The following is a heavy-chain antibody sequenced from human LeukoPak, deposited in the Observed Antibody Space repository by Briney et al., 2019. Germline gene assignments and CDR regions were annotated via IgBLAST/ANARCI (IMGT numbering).Heavy chain of an antibody. CDR1: GFTFDDYG. Sequence: PGGSLRLSCAASGFTFDDYGMSWVRQAPGKGLEWVSGINWNGGSTGYADSVKGRFTISRDNAKNSLYLQMNSLRAEDTALYYCARDRPLPGTSAPYFDYWGQGTLVTVSS. CDR3: ARDRPLPGTSAPYFDY. D-gene: IGHD1-1*01. V-gene: IGHV3-20*04. J-gene: IGHJ4*02. CDR2: INWNGGST.